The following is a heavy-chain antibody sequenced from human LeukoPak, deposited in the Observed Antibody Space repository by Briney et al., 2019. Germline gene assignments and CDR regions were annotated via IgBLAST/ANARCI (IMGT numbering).Heavy chain of an antibody. Sequence: PSETLSLTCAVYGGSFSGYYWSWIRQPPGKGLEWIGEINHSGSTNYNPSLKSRVTISVDTSKNQFSLKLSSVTAADTAVYYCARGGYYSTWFDPWGQGTLVTVSS. CDR2: INHSGST. J-gene: IGHJ5*02. V-gene: IGHV4-34*01. D-gene: IGHD3-22*01. CDR3: ARGGYYSTWFDP. CDR1: GGSFSGYY.